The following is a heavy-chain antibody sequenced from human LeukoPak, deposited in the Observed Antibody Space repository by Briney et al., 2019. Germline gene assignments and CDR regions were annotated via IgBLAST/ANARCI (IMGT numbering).Heavy chain of an antibody. CDR3: ARKQLLWFGELSSGMDV. J-gene: IGHJ6*02. D-gene: IGHD3-10*01. Sequence: ASVKVSCKASGYTFTGYYMHWVRQAPGQGLEWMGWINPNSGGTNYAQKFQGRVTMTRDTSISTAYMELSRLRSDDTAVYYCARKQLLWFGELSSGMDVWGQGTTVTVSS. CDR1: GYTFTGYY. V-gene: IGHV1-2*02. CDR2: INPNSGGT.